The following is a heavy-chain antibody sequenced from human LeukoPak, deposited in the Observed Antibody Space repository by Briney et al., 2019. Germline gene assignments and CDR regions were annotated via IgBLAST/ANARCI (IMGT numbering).Heavy chain of an antibody. J-gene: IGHJ6*02. CDR2: IKQDGSEK. V-gene: IGHV3-7*01. CDR1: GFTFSSYW. Sequence: HPGGSLRLSCAASGFTFSSYWVSWVRQAPGKGLEWVANIKQDGSEKYYVDSVKGRFTISRDNAKNSLYLQMNSLRAEDTAVYYCARRLYYYGSGSYSGYYYGMDVWGQGTTVTVSS. D-gene: IGHD3-10*01. CDR3: ARRLYYYGSGSYSGYYYGMDV.